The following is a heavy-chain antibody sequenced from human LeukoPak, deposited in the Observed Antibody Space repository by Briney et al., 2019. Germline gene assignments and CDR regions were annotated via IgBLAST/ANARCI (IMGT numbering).Heavy chain of an antibody. CDR3: AREVVEVWELLYYYYMDV. J-gene: IGHJ6*03. D-gene: IGHD1-26*01. CDR1: GGSINNYY. CDR2: IHDSGST. V-gene: IGHV4-59*01. Sequence: SETLSLTCIVSGGSINNYYWTWIRQPPGKGLEWIGYIHDSGSTNYKSSLKTRVTISVNTSKNQFSQKLSSVTAADTAVYYCAREVVEVWELLYYYYMDVWGKGTTVTVSS.